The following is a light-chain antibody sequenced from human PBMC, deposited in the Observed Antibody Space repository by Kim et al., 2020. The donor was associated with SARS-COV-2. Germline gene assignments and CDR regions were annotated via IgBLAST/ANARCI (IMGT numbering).Light chain of an antibody. CDR2: QDS. Sequence: VSPGQTASITCSGDKLGDKYACWYQQKPGQSPVLVIYQDSKRPSGIPERVSGSNAGNTATLTISGTQAMDEADYYCQAWDSSTEVFGTGTKVTVL. J-gene: IGLJ1*01. CDR1: KLGDKY. V-gene: IGLV3-1*01. CDR3: QAWDSSTEV.